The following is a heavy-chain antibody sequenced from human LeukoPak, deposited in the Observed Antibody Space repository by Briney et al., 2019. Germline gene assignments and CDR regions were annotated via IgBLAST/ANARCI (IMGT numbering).Heavy chain of an antibody. CDR2: ISSSSTYK. V-gene: IGHV3-21*01. CDR1: GFTFSSYS. D-gene: IGHD2-15*01. J-gene: IGHJ4*02. CDR3: ARYPTAFAGYCSGGSCYYADY. Sequence: GGSLRLSCAASGFTFSSYSMSWVRQGPGKGLEWVSSISSSSTYKYYAGSVKGRFTISRDNAKNSLYLQMNSLRAEDTAVYYCARYPTAFAGYCSGGSCYYADYWGQGTLVTVSS.